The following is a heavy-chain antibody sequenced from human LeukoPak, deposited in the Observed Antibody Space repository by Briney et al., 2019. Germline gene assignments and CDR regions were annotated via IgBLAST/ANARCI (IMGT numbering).Heavy chain of an antibody. CDR2: ISSSSYI. Sequence: PGGSLRLSCAASGFTFSSYSMNWVRQAPGKGLEWVSSISSSSYIYYADSVKGRFTISRDNAKNSLYLQMNSLRAEDTAVYYCASVGDGSGSYYNPRDAFDIWGQGTMVTVSS. J-gene: IGHJ3*02. CDR3: ASVGDGSGSYYNPRDAFDI. D-gene: IGHD3-10*01. V-gene: IGHV3-21*01. CDR1: GFTFSSYS.